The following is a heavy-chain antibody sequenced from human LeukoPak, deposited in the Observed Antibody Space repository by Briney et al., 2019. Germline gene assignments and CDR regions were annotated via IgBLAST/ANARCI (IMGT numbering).Heavy chain of an antibody. CDR3: ARVASGYSIYYYYYYMDV. J-gene: IGHJ6*03. D-gene: IGHD3-3*01. Sequence: PSESLSLTCTVSGGSFSSYYWSWIRQPPRKGLEWIGYIYYSGSTNYNPSLKSRVTISVDTSKNQFSLKLSSVTDADTAVHYCARVASGYSIYYYYYYMDVWGKGTTVTVSS. CDR2: IYYSGST. CDR1: GGSFSSYY. V-gene: IGHV4-59*01.